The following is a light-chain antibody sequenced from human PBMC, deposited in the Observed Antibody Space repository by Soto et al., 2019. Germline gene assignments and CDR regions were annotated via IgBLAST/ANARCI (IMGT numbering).Light chain of an antibody. Sequence: EIVMTQSPATLSVSQGERATLSCRASESVSSNLAWYQQKPGQAPRLLIYGASTRATGVPARFSGSGSGTEFTLPISSLQSEDFAVFYCQQYNKWPLTFGGGTKVELK. V-gene: IGKV3-15*01. CDR3: QQYNKWPLT. CDR2: GAS. CDR1: ESVSSN. J-gene: IGKJ4*01.